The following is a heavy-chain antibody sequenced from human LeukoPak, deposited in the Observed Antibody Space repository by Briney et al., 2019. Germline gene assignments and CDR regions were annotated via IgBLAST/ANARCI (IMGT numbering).Heavy chain of an antibody. CDR3: ARGKTRYGDYVLWYY. Sequence: NASETLSLTCAVYGGSFSGYYWSWICQPPGKGLEWIGEINHSGSTNYNPSLKSRVTISVDTSKNRFSLKLTSVTAADTAVYYCARGKTRYGDYVLWYYWGQGTLVTVSS. V-gene: IGHV4-34*01. D-gene: IGHD4-17*01. CDR2: INHSGST. J-gene: IGHJ4*02. CDR1: GGSFSGYY.